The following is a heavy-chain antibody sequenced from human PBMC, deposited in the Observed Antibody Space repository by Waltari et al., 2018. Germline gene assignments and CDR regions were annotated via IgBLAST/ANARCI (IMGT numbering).Heavy chain of an antibody. Sequence: QVQLVQSGAEVKKPGASVKVSCKASGYTFTSYGISWVRQAPGQGLEWMGWIRAYNGNTNYAQKFRGRVTMTTDTSTGTAYMELRSLRFDDAAVYCCASGGSILYGGYVTLDYWGQGTLVTVSS. CDR3: ASGGSILYGGYVTLDY. CDR2: IRAYNGNT. V-gene: IGHV1-18*01. CDR1: GYTFTSYG. J-gene: IGHJ4*02. D-gene: IGHD5-12*01.